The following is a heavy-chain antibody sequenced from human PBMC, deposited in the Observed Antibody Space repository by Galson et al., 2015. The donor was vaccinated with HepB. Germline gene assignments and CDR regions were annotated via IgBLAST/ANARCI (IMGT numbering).Heavy chain of an antibody. Sequence: SLRLSCAASGFTFSSYWMSWVRQAPGKGLEWVAVISYDGSNKYYADSVKGRFTISRDNSKNTLYLQMNSLRAEDTAVYYCAKAVKFWGSAGDYWGQGTQVTVSS. CDR3: AKAVKFWGSAGDY. J-gene: IGHJ4*02. CDR2: ISYDGSNK. D-gene: IGHD7-27*01. CDR1: GFTFSSYW. V-gene: IGHV3-30*18.